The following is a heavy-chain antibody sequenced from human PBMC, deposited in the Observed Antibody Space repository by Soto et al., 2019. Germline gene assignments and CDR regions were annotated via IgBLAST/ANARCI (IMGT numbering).Heavy chain of an antibody. V-gene: IGHV4-4*02. J-gene: IGHJ4*02. CDR1: GGSVTINNW. D-gene: IGHD1-7*01. CDR3: ASRDPGTSVDY. Sequence: SETLELTCAVSGGSVTINNWWTWVRQPPGQGLEWIGEIYRTGSTNYNLSLKSRVTISLDKSENQFSLKVTSLTAADTAVYYCASRDPGTSVDYWGQGTLVTVPS. CDR2: IYRTGST.